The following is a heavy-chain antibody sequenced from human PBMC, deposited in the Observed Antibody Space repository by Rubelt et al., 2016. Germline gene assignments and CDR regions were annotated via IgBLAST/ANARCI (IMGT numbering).Heavy chain of an antibody. Sequence: QVQLQESGPGLVKPSETLSLTCIVSGGSISSGGYYWSWIRQHPGKGLEWLGYIYFSGSTYYNPSLTSRVTRAVDTSKNQVSLKLSSVTAADTAVYYCASVSTVGNFDYWGQGTLVTVSS. CDR2: IYFSGST. CDR1: GGSISSGGYY. V-gene: IGHV4-31*03. J-gene: IGHJ4*02. D-gene: IGHD4-23*01. CDR3: ASVSTVGNFDY.